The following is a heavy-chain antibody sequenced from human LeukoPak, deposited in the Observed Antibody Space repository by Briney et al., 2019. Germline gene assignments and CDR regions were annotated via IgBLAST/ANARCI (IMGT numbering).Heavy chain of an antibody. V-gene: IGHV4-30-4*08. Sequence: SETLSLTCTVSGGSISSGDYYWSWIRQPPGKGLEWIGYIYYGGSTYYNPSLKSRVTISVDTSKNQFSLKLSSVTAADTAVYYCARDRGRKGITGFDYWGQGTLVTVSS. J-gene: IGHJ4*02. CDR1: GGSISSGDYY. CDR2: IYYGGST. CDR3: ARDRGRKGITGFDY. D-gene: IGHD1-20*01.